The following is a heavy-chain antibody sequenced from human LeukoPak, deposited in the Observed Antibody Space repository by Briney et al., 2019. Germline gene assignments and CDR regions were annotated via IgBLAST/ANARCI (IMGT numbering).Heavy chain of an antibody. CDR2: ISAYNGNT. D-gene: IGHD4-17*01. CDR1: GYTFTSYG. Sequence: GASVKVSCKASGYTFTSYGISWVRQAPGQGLEWMGWISAYNGNTNYAQRLQGRVTMTTDTSTSTAYMELRSLRSDDTAVYYCARDPSRGDVLVTTLDYWGQGTLVTVSS. V-gene: IGHV1-18*01. CDR3: ARDPSRGDVLVTTLDY. J-gene: IGHJ4*02.